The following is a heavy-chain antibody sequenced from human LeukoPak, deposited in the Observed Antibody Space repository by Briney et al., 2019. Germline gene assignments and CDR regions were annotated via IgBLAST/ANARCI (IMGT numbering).Heavy chain of an antibody. CDR3: ARSLITYYYDSSGPGDAFDI. Sequence: SETLSLTCAVSGYSISSGYYWGWIRQPPGKGLEWIGSIYRSGTTYYNPSLKSRVTISVDTSKNQFSLKLSSVTAADTAAYYCARSLITYYYDSSGPGDAFDIWGPGTMVTVSS. V-gene: IGHV4-38-2*01. J-gene: IGHJ3*02. CDR2: IYRSGTT. D-gene: IGHD3-22*01. CDR1: GYSISSGYY.